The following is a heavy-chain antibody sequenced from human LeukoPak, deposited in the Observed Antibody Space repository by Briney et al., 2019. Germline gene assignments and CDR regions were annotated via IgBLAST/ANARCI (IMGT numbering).Heavy chain of an antibody. Sequence: PGGSLRLSCAASGFTFSSYAMAWVRQAPGKGLEWVSGISGSGGSTYYADSVKGRFTISRDNSKNTLYLQMNSLRAEDTAVYYCAGGYCSGGSCLSYYYGMDVWGKGTTVTVSS. J-gene: IGHJ6*04. V-gene: IGHV3-23*01. CDR3: AGGYCSGGSCLSYYYGMDV. CDR1: GFTFSSYA. D-gene: IGHD2-15*01. CDR2: ISGSGGST.